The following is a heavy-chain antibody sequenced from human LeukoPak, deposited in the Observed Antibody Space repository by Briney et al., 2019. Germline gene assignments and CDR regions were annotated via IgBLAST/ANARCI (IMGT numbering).Heavy chain of an antibody. Sequence: PSETLPLTCTVSGGSISSTSYNWGWLRQPPGKGLEWIGSIYFSGSTFYNPSLRGRVTISINTSKNQFSLNLSSVTAADTAVYYCASQPYYGSSGYYFHWGQGTLVTVSS. V-gene: IGHV4-39*01. CDR2: IYFSGST. D-gene: IGHD3-22*01. CDR3: ASQPYYGSSGYYFH. J-gene: IGHJ4*02. CDR1: GGSISSTSYN.